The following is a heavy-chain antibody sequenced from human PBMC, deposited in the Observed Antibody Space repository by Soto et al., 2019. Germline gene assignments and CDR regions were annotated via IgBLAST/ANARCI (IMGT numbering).Heavy chain of an antibody. J-gene: IGHJ4*03. CDR2: IYHGGTT. CDR3: ARVHVMVVAGSTFDY. D-gene: IGHD6-19*01. V-gene: IGHV4-38-2*02. CDR1: GDSISSGSY. Sequence: LSLPCTVSGDSISSGSYWGWIRQPPGEGPEWIASIYHGGTTFYNPSLKSRISISVDTSKNQFSLRLTSVTAADTATYYCARVHVMVVAGSTFDYWGRGTLVTVSS.